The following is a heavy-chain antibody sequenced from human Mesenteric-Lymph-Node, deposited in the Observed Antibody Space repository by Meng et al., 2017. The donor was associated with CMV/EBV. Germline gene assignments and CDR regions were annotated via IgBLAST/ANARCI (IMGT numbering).Heavy chain of an antibody. V-gene: IGHV1-69*06. J-gene: IGHJ4*02. CDR3: TRGSSDCSTPNCPFDY. CDR2: LIPIFGTA. CDR1: GTFTRCA. D-gene: IGHD2-2*01. Sequence: GTFTRCAISCVRQARGQGFEWMGGLIPIFGTANYAQKFQGRVAISADKSTNTAYMEVISLRSEDTTLYYCTRGSSDCSTPNCPFDYWGQGTLVTVSS.